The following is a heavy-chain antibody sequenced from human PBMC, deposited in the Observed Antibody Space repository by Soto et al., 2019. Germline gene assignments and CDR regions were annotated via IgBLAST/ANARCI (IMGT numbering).Heavy chain of an antibody. J-gene: IGHJ3*02. CDR3: PRGIPGYYGFDI. D-gene: IGHD5-18*01. V-gene: IGHV3-74*01. Sequence: EVQLLESGGGFVQPGGSLRLSCVASGFTFSNYWMHWVRQAPGEGLVWVSRLKGDESRTNYADLVKGRFTISRDNARGTLYLQMNSLGAEDTAVYFCPRGIPGYYGFDIWGQGTMVTVSS. CDR1: GFTFSNYW. CDR2: LKGDESRT.